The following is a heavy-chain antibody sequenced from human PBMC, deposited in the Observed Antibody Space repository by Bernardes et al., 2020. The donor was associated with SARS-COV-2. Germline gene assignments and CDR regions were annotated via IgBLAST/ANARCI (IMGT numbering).Heavy chain of an antibody. CDR3: ARDPAGSNSSTSCFDY. J-gene: IGHJ4*02. Sequence: GGSLRLSCAASGFTFSSYAMHWVRQAPGKGLEWVAVISYDGSNKYYADSVKGRFTISRDNSKNTLYLQMNSLRAEDTAVYYCARDPAGSNSSTSCFDYWGQVTLVTVSS. D-gene: IGHD2-2*01. CDR1: GFTFSSYA. CDR2: ISYDGSNK. V-gene: IGHV3-30-3*01.